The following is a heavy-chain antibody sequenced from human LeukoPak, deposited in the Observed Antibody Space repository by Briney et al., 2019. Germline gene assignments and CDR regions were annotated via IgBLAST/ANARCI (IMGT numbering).Heavy chain of an antibody. J-gene: IGHJ4*02. Sequence: SETLSLTCAVYGGSFSGYYWSWIRQPPGKGLEWIGEINHSGSTNYNPPLKSRVTISVDTSKNQFSLKLSSVTAADTAVYYCARSYGDYVRKLFDYWGQGTLVTVSS. V-gene: IGHV4-34*01. D-gene: IGHD4-17*01. CDR1: GGSFSGYY. CDR3: ARSYGDYVRKLFDY. CDR2: INHSGST.